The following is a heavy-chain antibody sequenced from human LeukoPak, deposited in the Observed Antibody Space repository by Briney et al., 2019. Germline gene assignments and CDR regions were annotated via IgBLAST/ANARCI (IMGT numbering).Heavy chain of an antibody. J-gene: IGHJ3*02. CDR1: RFTFSSYW. CDR3: ARSGTRGDASDI. CDR2: IKQDGSEK. Sequence: GGSLRLSCAASRFTFSSYWMTWVRQSPGKGLEWVANIKQDGSEKYYVDSVKGRFTISRDNAKNSLYLQMNSLRAEDTAIYYCARSGTRGDASDIWGQGTMVIVSS. V-gene: IGHV3-7*03. D-gene: IGHD5-12*01.